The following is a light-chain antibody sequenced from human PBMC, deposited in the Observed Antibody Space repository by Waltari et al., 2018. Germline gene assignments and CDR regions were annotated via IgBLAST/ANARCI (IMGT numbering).Light chain of an antibody. J-gene: IGKJ4*01. V-gene: IGKV4-1*01. CDR1: QSVLYSANNKDY. Sequence: DIVMTQSPDSLAVSLGERATINCKSSQSVLYSANNKDYLAWYQQKPGQPAKLLIYWASTREFGVPDRFSGSGSGTDFTRTISSLQAEDVAVYYCQQYYSIPLTFGGGTKVEIK. CDR2: WAS. CDR3: QQYYSIPLT.